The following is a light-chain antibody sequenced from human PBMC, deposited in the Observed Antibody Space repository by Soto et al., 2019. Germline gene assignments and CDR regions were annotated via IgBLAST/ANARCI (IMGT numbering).Light chain of an antibody. J-gene: IGKJ1*01. CDR3: QQSSSAPLT. CDR1: QTISNN. CDR2: GAS. Sequence: DIQVTQSPSSLSAFVGDRVTITCRTSQTISNNLNWYQQQPGKAPNLLIYGASSLQSGVPSRFSGSGSGTDFTLTISSLQPEDFATYFCQQSSSAPLTFVQGTKV. V-gene: IGKV1-39*01.